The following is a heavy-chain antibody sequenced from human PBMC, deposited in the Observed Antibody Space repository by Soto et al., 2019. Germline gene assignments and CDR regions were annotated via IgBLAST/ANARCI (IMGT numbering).Heavy chain of an antibody. CDR2: INYSGST. Sequence: QVQLQESGPGLVKSSQTLSLTCSVSGGSISSGDYYWSWIRQSPGKGLEWIGYINYSGSTYYNPSLKSRVTISVDTSKNQFSPRLSSVTAADTAVYYCARVRYYDSSGPFDYWGQGTLVTVSS. J-gene: IGHJ4*02. D-gene: IGHD3-22*01. V-gene: IGHV4-30-4*01. CDR1: GGSISSGDYY. CDR3: ARVRYYDSSGPFDY.